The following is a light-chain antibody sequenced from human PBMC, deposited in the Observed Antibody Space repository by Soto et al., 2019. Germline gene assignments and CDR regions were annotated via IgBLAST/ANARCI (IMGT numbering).Light chain of an antibody. V-gene: IGKV3-15*01. CDR1: QSVSSSY. J-gene: IGKJ5*01. CDR3: QQYNKWPPIN. CDR2: GAS. Sequence: ELMMTQSPATLALSTGAIATLSGSSRQSVSSSYLAWYQQKPGQAPRLLIYGASSRATGGPARFSGSGSGTEFTLTIRSLQSEDFAVYYCQQYNKWPPINFGQGTRREIK.